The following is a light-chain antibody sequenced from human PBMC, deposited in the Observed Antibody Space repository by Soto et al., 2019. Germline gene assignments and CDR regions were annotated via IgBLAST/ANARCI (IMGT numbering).Light chain of an antibody. V-gene: IGKV1-39*01. CDR1: QSISSY. CDR2: SAS. J-gene: IGKJ2*01. CDR3: QQSYSAPYT. Sequence: DIQMTQSPSSLSASVGDRVTITCRASQSISSYLNWYQQKPRKSPKLLIYSASSLQSGVPSRFSGSGSVTDFTLTISSLQPEYFATYGCQQSYSAPYTFGQGTKLEIK.